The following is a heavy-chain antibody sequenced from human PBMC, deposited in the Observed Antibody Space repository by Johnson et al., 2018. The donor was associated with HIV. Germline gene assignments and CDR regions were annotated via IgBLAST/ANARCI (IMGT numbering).Heavy chain of an antibody. D-gene: IGHD3-10*01. V-gene: IGHV3-33*06. CDR3: TKDRTNGGYDALDI. CDR2: VWYDGSNK. CDR1: GFTFSNYG. J-gene: IGHJ3*02. Sequence: QVQLVESGGGVVPPGRFLRLSCVASGFTFSNYGMHWVRQAPGKGLEWVAAVWYDGSNKYYANSVKGRFTIFRDNSENTMYLQMNRLRADDTAVYFCTKDRTNGGYDALDIWGQGTMVTVSS.